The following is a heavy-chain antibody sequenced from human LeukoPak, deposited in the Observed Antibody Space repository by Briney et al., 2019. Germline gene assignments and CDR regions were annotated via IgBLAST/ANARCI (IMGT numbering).Heavy chain of an antibody. J-gene: IGHJ5*02. CDR1: GFTFSDYS. D-gene: IGHD6-25*01. V-gene: IGHV3-23*01. CDR3: ANSRLP. Sequence: GGSLRLSCAASGFTFSDYSMSWVRQAPGKGLEWVSGIGASNGDTYYADSVKGRFTISRDNSKNTLYLQMNSLRVEDTAIYYCANSRLPWGQGTPVTVS. CDR2: IGASNGDT.